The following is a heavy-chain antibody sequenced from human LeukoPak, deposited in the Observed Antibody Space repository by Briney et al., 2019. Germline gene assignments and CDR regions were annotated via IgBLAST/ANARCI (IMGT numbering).Heavy chain of an antibody. V-gene: IGHV1-2*02. Sequence: ASVKVSCKASGYTLTGYYMHWVRQAPGQGLEWMGWINPNSGGTNYAQKFQGRVTMTRDTSISTAYMELSRLRSDDTAVYYCARSSWGVVVPTAADAFDIWGQGTMVTVSS. CDR1: GYTLTGYY. CDR2: INPNSGGT. D-gene: IGHD2-2*01. CDR3: ARSSWGVVVPTAADAFDI. J-gene: IGHJ3*02.